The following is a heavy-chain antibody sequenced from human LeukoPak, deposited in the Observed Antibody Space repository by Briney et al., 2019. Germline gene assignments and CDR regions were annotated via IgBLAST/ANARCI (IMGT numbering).Heavy chain of an antibody. CDR2: ISGSGGST. J-gene: IGHJ4*02. CDR3: AKERGYDYVWGSYEDYFDY. D-gene: IGHD3-16*01. CDR1: GFTFSSYA. V-gene: IGHV3-23*01. Sequence: GGSLRLSCAASGFTFSSYAMSWVRQAPGKGLEWVSAISGSGGSTYYADSVKGRFTISRDNSKNTLYLQMNSLRAEDTAVYYCAKERGYDYVWGSYEDYFDYRGQGTLVTVS.